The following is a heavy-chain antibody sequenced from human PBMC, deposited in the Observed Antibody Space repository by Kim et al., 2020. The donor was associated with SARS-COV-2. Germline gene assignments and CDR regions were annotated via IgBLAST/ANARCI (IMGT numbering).Heavy chain of an antibody. D-gene: IGHD6-19*01. V-gene: IGHV6-1*01. CDR2: TYYRSKWYN. CDR1: GDSVSSNSAA. Sequence: SQTLSLTCAISGDSVSSNSAAWNWIRQSPSRGLEWLGRTYYRSKWYNDYAVSVKSRITINPDTSKNQFSLQLNSVTPEDTAVYYCARERMGYSSGWYYYYYYYMDVWGIGTTVTVSS. CDR3: ARERMGYSSGWYYYYYYYMDV. J-gene: IGHJ6*03.